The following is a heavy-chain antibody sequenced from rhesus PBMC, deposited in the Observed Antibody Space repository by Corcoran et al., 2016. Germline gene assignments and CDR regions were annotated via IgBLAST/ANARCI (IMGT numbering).Heavy chain of an antibody. Sequence: EVQLVESGGGLVQPGGSLRLSCAASGFTFSDYYMSWVRQAPGKGPEWVGVIRNEANGGTAEYAASVKGRFTISRDDSKSIASLQMNSLKTEDTAVYYCARDTQRGNFWTGSLYYFDYWGQGVLVTVSS. V-gene: IGHV3S22*01. CDR2: IRNEANGGTA. J-gene: IGHJ4*01. CDR1: GFTFSDYY. D-gene: IGHD3-3*01. CDR3: ARDTQRGNFWTGSLYYFDY.